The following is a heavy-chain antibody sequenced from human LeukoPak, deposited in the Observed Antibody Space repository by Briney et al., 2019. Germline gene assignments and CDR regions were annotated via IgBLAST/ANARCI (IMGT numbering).Heavy chain of an antibody. D-gene: IGHD6-13*01. V-gene: IGHV1-46*01. CDR3: AREGGVAGASGFDD. J-gene: IGHJ4*02. CDR1: GNTLN. Sequence: WASVKVSCKASGNTLNRHWVRQAPGQGLEWMGIITPSGDSTSYAQKFQGRVTMTRDTSTSTVYMELSDLRSDDTAVYYCAREGGVAGASGFDDWGQGSLVTVSS. CDR2: ITPSGDST.